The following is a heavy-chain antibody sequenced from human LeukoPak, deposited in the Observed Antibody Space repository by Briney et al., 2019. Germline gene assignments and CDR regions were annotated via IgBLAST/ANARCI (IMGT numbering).Heavy chain of an antibody. D-gene: IGHD6-19*01. V-gene: IGHV4-59*12. J-gene: IGHJ3*02. CDR2: IYYSGST. CDR1: GGSISSYY. Sequence: SETLSLTCTVSGGSISSYYWSWIRQPPGKGLEWIGYIYYSGSTNYNPSLKSRVTISVDTSKNQFSVKLSSVTAADTAVYYWARVGDWVVRDAFDIWGQGTMVTVSS. CDR3: ARVGDWVVRDAFDI.